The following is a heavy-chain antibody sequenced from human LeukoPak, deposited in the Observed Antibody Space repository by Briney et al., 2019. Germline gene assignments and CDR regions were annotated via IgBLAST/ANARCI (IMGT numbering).Heavy chain of an antibody. CDR1: GFTFSSYS. Sequence: GGSLRLSCAASGFTFSSYSMNWVRQAPGKGLEWVSSISTSSSTIYYADSVKGRFTISRDNANNSLYLQMNSLRAEDTAVYYCARGINGSSAFDIWARGTIVSVSS. V-gene: IGHV3-48*01. CDR2: ISTSSSTI. J-gene: IGHJ3*02. CDR3: ARGINGSSAFDI. D-gene: IGHD5-24*01.